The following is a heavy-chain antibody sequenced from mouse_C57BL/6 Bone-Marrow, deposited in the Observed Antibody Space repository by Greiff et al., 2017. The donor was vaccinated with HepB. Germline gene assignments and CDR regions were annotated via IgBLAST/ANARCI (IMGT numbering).Heavy chain of an antibody. CDR1: GFTFSDYY. CDR3: ARQDWDWFAY. D-gene: IGHD4-1*01. Sequence: EVKLMESGGGLVQPGGSLKLSCAASGFTFSDYYMYWVRQTPEKRLEWVAYISNGGGSTYYPDTVKGRFTISRDNAKNTLYLQMSRLKSEDTAMYYCARQDWDWFAYWGQGTLVTVSA. J-gene: IGHJ3*01. CDR2: ISNGGGST. V-gene: IGHV5-12*01.